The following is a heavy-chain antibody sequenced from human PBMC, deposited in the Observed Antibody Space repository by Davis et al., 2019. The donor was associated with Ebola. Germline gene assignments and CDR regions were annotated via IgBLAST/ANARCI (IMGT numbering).Heavy chain of an antibody. CDR2: IKQGGSEK. D-gene: IGHD6-19*01. V-gene: IGHV3-7*03. Sequence: GESLKISCAASGFTFSSYWMSWVRQAPGKGLEWVANIKQGGSEKYYVDSVRGRFTISRDNAKNSLYVQMSSLRADDTAFYYCAKAVGRGIAVTGTLYYVDSWGQGTLVTVSS. CDR1: GFTFSSYW. J-gene: IGHJ4*02. CDR3: AKAVGRGIAVTGTLYYVDS.